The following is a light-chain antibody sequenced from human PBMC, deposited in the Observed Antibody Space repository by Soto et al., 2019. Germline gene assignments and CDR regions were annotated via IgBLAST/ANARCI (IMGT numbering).Light chain of an antibody. CDR2: GAS. CDR3: QEYNNGPRT. V-gene: IGKV3-15*01. Sequence: EIVMTQSPTNLSVSPGERVTLSCRASQSVSSRVAWYQQTPDQAPRLLISGASTRATGTPARFIGSGSGTDFTRTISSLQSEDVAVYDCQEYNNGPRTFGEGTKV. CDR1: QSVSSR. J-gene: IGKJ4*02.